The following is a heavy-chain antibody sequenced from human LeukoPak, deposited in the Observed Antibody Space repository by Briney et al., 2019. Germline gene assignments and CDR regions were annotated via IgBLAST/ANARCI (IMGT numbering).Heavy chain of an antibody. CDR2: IKSKTDGGTT. J-gene: IGHJ3*02. V-gene: IGHV3-15*01. D-gene: IGHD3-16*01. Sequence: GGSLRLSCAASGFTFSNAWMSWVRQAPGKGLEWVGRIKSKTDGGTTDYAAPVNGRFTISRDDSKNTLYLQMNSLKTEDTAVYYCTTEPSDVWGISYLPNIWGQGTMVTVSS. CDR3: TTEPSDVWGISYLPNI. CDR1: GFTFSNAW.